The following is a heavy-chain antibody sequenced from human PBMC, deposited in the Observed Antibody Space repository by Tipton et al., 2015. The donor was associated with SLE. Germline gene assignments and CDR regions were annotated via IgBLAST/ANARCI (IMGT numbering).Heavy chain of an antibody. J-gene: IGHJ4*02. CDR1: GGSIGSRPYY. Sequence: TLSLTCFVSGGSIGSRPYYWSWIRQPPGKGLEWIGHISYSGSTHYNPSLKSRVTISVDTSKNQFSLKLSSVTAADTAVYYCARDRGGSGWPEYYFDYWGQGALVTVSS. V-gene: IGHV4-61*01. CDR3: ARDRGGSGWPEYYFDY. D-gene: IGHD6-19*01. CDR2: ISYSGST.